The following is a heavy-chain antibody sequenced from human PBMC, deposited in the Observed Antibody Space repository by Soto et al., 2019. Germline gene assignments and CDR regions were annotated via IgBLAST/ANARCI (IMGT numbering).Heavy chain of an antibody. V-gene: IGHV3-30-3*01. CDR3: AREPYYDFWSGYYLDYYYYGMDV. D-gene: IGHD3-3*01. J-gene: IGHJ6*02. CDR1: GFTFSSYA. Sequence: SGGSLRLSCAASGFTFSSYAMHWVRQAPGKGLEWVAVISYDGSNKYYADSVKGRFTISRDNSKNTLYLQMNSLRAEDTAVYYCAREPYYDFWSGYYLDYYYYGMDVWGQGTTVTVSS. CDR2: ISYDGSNK.